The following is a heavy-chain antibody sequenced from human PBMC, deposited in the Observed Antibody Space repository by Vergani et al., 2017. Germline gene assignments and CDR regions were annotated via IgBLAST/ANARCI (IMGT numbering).Heavy chain of an antibody. CDR1: GYTLTEVS. D-gene: IGHD2-15*01. Sequence: QGQLVQSGAEVKKPGASVKVSCKVSGYTLTEVSMHWGRQAPGKGVEGMGGFDPEDGETIYAQKFQGRVTMTEDKTTDTAYMELSSLRSEDTSGYYCATSPSGGSYTGGFDPWGQGTLVTVSS. V-gene: IGHV1-24*01. J-gene: IGHJ5*02. CDR3: ATSPSGGSYTGGFDP. CDR2: FDPEDGET.